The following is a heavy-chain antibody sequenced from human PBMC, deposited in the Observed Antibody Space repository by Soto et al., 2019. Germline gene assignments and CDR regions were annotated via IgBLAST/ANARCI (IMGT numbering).Heavy chain of an antibody. CDR3: ARDPGSPYYYYGMDV. J-gene: IGHJ6*02. Sequence: ASVKVSCTASGYTFTSYAMHWVRQAPGQRLEWMGWINAGNGNTKYSQKFQGRVTITRDTSASTAYMELSSLRSEDTAVYYCARDPGSPYYYYGMDVWGQGTTVTVS. CDR2: INAGNGNT. CDR1: GYTFTSYA. V-gene: IGHV1-3*01. D-gene: IGHD6-13*01.